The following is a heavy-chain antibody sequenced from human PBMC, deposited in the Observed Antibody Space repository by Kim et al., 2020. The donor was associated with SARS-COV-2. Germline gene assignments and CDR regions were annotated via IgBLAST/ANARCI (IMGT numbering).Heavy chain of an antibody. J-gene: IGHJ4*02. CDR1: GFTFSSYS. Sequence: GGSLRLSCAASGFTFSSYSMNWVRQAPGKGLEWVSSISSSSSYIYYADSVKGRFTISRDNAKNSLYLQMNSLRAEDTAVYYCARDQFDDSSSWHSSFDYWGQGTLVTVSS. CDR2: ISSSSSYI. V-gene: IGHV3-21*01. CDR3: ARDQFDDSSSWHSSFDY. D-gene: IGHD6-13*01.